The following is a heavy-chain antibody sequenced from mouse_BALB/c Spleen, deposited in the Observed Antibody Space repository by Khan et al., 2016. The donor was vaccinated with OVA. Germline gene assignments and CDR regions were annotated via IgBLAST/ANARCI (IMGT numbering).Heavy chain of an antibody. CDR2: VITGSGYT. Sequence: EVELVESGGDLVKPGGSLKLSCAASGFTFSTYGMSWVRQTPDKRLVWVATVITGSGYTYYPDSVKGRFTISRDNAKNTLYLQMSGLKSEDTAMFYCTRLAYYYDSEGFAYWGQGTLVTVSA. D-gene: IGHD1-1*01. V-gene: IGHV5-6*01. CDR1: GFTFSTYG. J-gene: IGHJ3*01. CDR3: TRLAYYYDSEGFAY.